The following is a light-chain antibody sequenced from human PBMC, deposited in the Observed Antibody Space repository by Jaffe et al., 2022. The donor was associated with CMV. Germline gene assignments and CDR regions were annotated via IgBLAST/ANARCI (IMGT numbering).Light chain of an antibody. Sequence: DIQMTQSPSSLSASVGDRVTITCRASQGISNSVAWYQQKAGKAPKLLLYDASRLESGVPSRFSGRGSGTDYTLTISSLQPEDFATYYCQQYYSTPPFTFGPGTKVDVK. J-gene: IGKJ3*01. CDR3: QQYYSTPPFT. CDR1: QGISNS. V-gene: IGKV1-NL1*01. CDR2: DAS.